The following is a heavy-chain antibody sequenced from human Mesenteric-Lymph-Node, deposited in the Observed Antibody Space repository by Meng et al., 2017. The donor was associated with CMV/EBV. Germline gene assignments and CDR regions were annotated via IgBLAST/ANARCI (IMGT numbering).Heavy chain of an antibody. CDR3: AHSPSQLLVVGWFDP. V-gene: IGHV2-5*01. CDR1: GFSLSTGGVG. Sequence: SGPTLVKPTQTLTLTCTFSGFSLSTGGVGVGWIRQPPGKALEWLALIYWNDDKRYSPSLKSRLTITKDGSKNQVVLTMTNMDPVDTATYYCAHSPSQLLVVGWFDPWGQGTLVTVSS. J-gene: IGHJ5*02. CDR2: IYWNDDK. D-gene: IGHD2-2*01.